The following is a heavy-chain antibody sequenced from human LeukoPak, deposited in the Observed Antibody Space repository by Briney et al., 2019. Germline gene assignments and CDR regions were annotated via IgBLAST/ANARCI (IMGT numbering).Heavy chain of an antibody. V-gene: IGHV3-23*01. CDR1: GFTFSSYG. CDR3: AKGADYVWGSYRSFDNWFDP. D-gene: IGHD3-16*02. Sequence: GGSLRLSCAASGFTFSSYGMSWVRQAPGKGLEWVSAISGSGGSTYYADSVKGRFTISRDNSKNTLYLQMNSLRAEDTAVYYCAKGADYVWGSYRSFDNWFDPWGQGTLVTVSS. J-gene: IGHJ5*02. CDR2: ISGSGGST.